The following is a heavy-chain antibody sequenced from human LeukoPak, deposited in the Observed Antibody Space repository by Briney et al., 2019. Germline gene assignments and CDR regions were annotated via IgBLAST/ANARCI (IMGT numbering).Heavy chain of an antibody. CDR2: INIDGSIT. CDR1: GFTFTTYW. J-gene: IGHJ5*02. CDR3: AREDNPLWFDP. V-gene: IGHV3-74*01. Sequence: PGGSLRLSWVASGFTFTTYWLHWVRQVQGTGLGWVSQINIDGSITRYADSVKGRFTISRDNSNNTLHLQMSSLRAEDTALYYCAREDNPLWFDPWGQGTLVIVSS. D-gene: IGHD5-24*01.